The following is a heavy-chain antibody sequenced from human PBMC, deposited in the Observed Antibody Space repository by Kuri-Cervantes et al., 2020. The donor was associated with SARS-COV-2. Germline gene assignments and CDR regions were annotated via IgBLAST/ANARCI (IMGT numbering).Heavy chain of an antibody. J-gene: IGHJ4*02. Sequence: SCPTLVKPTPTLTLTCTFTDFSLNTYGMRVSWIRQPPGKALEWLARIDWDDDKFYSPSLRTRLTISKDSSKNQVVPTMTNMDPVDTATYYGARINPRTTGWYDFDYWGQGTLVTVSS. D-gene: IGHD6-19*01. CDR3: ARINPRTTGWYDFDY. CDR2: IDWDDDK. V-gene: IGHV2-70*04. CDR1: DFSLNTYGMR.